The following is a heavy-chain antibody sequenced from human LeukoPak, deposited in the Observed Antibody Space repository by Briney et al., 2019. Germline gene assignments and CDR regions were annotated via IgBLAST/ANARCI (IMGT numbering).Heavy chain of an antibody. J-gene: IGHJ3*02. CDR1: GFTFSSYG. V-gene: IGHV3-33*01. D-gene: IGHD2-15*01. CDR3: ARSLRYCSGGSCDAFDI. Sequence: PGGSLRLSCAASGFTFSSYGMHWVRQAPGKGLEWVAVIWYDGSNKYYADSVRGRFTISRDNSKNSLYLQMNSLRAEDTALYHCARSLRYCSGGSCDAFDIWGQGTMVTVSS. CDR2: IWYDGSNK.